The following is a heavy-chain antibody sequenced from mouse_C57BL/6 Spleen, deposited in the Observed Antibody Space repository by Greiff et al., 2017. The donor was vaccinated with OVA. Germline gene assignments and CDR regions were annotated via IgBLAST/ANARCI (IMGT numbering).Heavy chain of an antibody. CDR3: ARGLPAWFAY. D-gene: IGHD2-4*01. J-gene: IGHJ3*01. CDR2: ISYSGST. Sequence: EVQRVESGPGMVKPSQSLSLTCTVTGYSITSGYDWHWIRHFPGNKLEWMGYISYSGSTNYNPSLKSRISITHDTSKNHFFLKLNSVTTEDTATYYCARGLPAWFAYWGQGTLVTVSA. V-gene: IGHV3-1*01. CDR1: GYSITSGYD.